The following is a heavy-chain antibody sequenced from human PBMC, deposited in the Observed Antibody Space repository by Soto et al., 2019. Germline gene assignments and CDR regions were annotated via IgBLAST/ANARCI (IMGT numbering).Heavy chain of an antibody. Sequence: EVQLVESGGGLVQPGGSLKVSCAASGFTFSCSAMHWVRQASGKGLEWVGRIRSKVNNYATAYAESVTGRFTISRYDSKNTAYLQMNSLKTEDTAVYYCTSVDFWGQGTLVTVSS. J-gene: IGHJ4*02. CDR1: GFTFSCSA. CDR2: IRSKVNNYAT. V-gene: IGHV3-73*02. CDR3: TSVDF.